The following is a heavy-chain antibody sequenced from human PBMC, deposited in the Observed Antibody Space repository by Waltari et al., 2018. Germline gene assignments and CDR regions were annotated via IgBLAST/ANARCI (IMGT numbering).Heavy chain of an antibody. J-gene: IGHJ6*03. Sequence: EVQLVQSGAEVKTPGATVKISCKVSGDTFTDYYIHWVQQAPGKGPEWMGLFDPEDGETIHAEKFQDRVTLTADTSTATAYMELSSLRSEDTAVYYCGTYSSDYLSYYFMDVWGKGTTVTVSS. CDR2: FDPEDGET. CDR1: GDTFTDYY. CDR3: GTYSSDYLSYYFMDV. D-gene: IGHD3-22*01. V-gene: IGHV1-69-2*01.